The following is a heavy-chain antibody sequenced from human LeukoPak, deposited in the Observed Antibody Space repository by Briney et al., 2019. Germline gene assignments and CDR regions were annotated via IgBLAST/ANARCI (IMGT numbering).Heavy chain of an antibody. V-gene: IGHV4-38-2*02. J-gene: IGHJ4*02. Sequence: PSETLSLTCIVSGYSISSGYYWGWIRQPPGKGLEWIGSISHSGTTYYNPSLKSRVTISVDTSKNQFSLNLSSVTAADTAVYYCARTSNYWSPYFDYWGQGALVTVSS. CDR2: ISHSGTT. CDR3: ARTSNYWSPYFDY. CDR1: GYSISSGYY. D-gene: IGHD1-1*01.